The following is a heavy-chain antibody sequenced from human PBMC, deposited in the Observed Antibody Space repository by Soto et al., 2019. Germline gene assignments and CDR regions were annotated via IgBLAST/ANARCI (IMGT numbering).Heavy chain of an antibody. J-gene: IGHJ2*01. D-gene: IGHD1-1*01. Sequence: EVQLVESGGGLIQPGGSLRLSCAASGFTVSSNYMSWVRQAPGKGLEWVSVIYSGGSTYYADSVKGRFTISRDNSKNTLYLQMNSLRAEDTAVYYCARVISEVHYRAAHYFDLWGRGTLVTVSS. CDR1: GFTVSSNY. V-gene: IGHV3-53*01. CDR3: ARVISEVHYRAAHYFDL. CDR2: IYSGGST.